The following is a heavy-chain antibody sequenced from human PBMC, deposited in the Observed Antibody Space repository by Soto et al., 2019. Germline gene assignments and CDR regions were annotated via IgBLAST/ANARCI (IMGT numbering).Heavy chain of an antibody. Sequence: QVQLVESGGGVVQPGRSLRLSCAASGFTFSSDGMHLVRQAPGKGLEWVAGICYDGSTKYYADAVKGRFTNSRDNSKNTLDLQMNSLRAEDTAVYYCARWGIAAGDYWGQGTLVTVSS. J-gene: IGHJ4*02. D-gene: IGHD6-13*01. CDR2: ICYDGSTK. V-gene: IGHV3-33*01. CDR1: GFTFSSDG. CDR3: ARWGIAAGDY.